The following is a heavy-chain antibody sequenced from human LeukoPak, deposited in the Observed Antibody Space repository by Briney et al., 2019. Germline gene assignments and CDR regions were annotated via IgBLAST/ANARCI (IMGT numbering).Heavy chain of an antibody. CDR2: IYSGGST. D-gene: IGHD4-17*01. Sequence: PGGSLRLSCAASGFTVSSNYMSWVRQAPGKGLEWVSVIYSGGSTYYADSVKGRFTISRDNSKNTLYLQMNSLRAEDTAVYYCAKGPDYGDYVKAFDIWGQGTMVTVSS. J-gene: IGHJ3*02. CDR1: GFTVSSNY. V-gene: IGHV3-53*01. CDR3: AKGPDYGDYVKAFDI.